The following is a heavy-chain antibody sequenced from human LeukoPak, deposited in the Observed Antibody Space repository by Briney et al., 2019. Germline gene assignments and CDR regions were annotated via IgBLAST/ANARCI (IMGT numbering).Heavy chain of an antibody. CDR2: MNPNSGNT. V-gene: IGHV1-8*01. J-gene: IGHJ5*02. CDR3: ARIAVAGFFNWFDP. CDR1: GYTFTSYD. D-gene: IGHD6-19*01. Sequence: GASVKVSCKASGYTFTSYDINWVRQATGQGLEWMGWMNPNSGNTGYAQKFQGRVTMTRNTSISTAYMELSSLRSEDTAVYYCARIAVAGFFNWFDPWGQGTLVTVSS.